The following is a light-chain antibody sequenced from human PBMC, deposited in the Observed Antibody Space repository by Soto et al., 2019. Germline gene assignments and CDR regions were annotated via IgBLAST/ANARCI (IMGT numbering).Light chain of an antibody. CDR2: AAS. Sequence: AIQMSQSPSSLSASVGDRVTISWRASQVIGNDLAWYQQKPGKAPRLLIFAASNLQSGVPSRFSGSGSGTDFTLTISRLQPEDFATYYCLQFYNFSWTFGQGTKVDI. CDR1: QVIGND. J-gene: IGKJ1*01. V-gene: IGKV1-6*01. CDR3: LQFYNFSWT.